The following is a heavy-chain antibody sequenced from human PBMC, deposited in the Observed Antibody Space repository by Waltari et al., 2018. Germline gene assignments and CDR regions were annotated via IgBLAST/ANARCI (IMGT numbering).Heavy chain of an antibody. J-gene: IGHJ4*02. CDR1: GGSFSGYY. CDR3: ARGEVVVVPAAMMGGRHFDY. V-gene: IGHV4-34*01. Sequence: QVQLQQWGAGLLKPSETLSLTCAVYGGSFSGYYWSWIRQPPGTGLEWTGEINHSGSTNYNPSLKSRVTISVDTSKNQFSLKLSSVTAADTAVYYCARGEVVVVPAAMMGGRHFDYWGQGTLVTVSS. D-gene: IGHD2-2*01. CDR2: INHSGST.